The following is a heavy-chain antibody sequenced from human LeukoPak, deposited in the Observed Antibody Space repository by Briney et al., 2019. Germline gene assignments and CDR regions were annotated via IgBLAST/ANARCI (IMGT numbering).Heavy chain of an antibody. CDR3: AKPLGGSYLFDL. D-gene: IGHD1-26*01. CDR2: IEVGGAMT. V-gene: IGHV3-23*01. Sequence: QAGGSLRLSCAASGFTFSSYAMTWVRQAPGKGLEWVSTIEVGGAMTHYADSVKGRFTISRDTSKSTLFLQMTNLRVEDTAVYYCAKPLGGSYLFDLWGPGTLVIVSS. CDR1: GFTFSSYA. J-gene: IGHJ4*02.